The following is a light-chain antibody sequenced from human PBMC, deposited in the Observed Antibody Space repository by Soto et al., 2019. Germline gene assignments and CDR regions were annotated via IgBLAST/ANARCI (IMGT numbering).Light chain of an antibody. CDR2: KAS. CDR1: QSIPSW. CDR3: QQYNSYST. J-gene: IGKJ1*01. V-gene: IGKV1-5*03. Sequence: DIQMTQSPSTLSASVGDRVTITCRASQSIPSWLAWYQQKPGKAPNLLIYKASSLESGVPSRFSGSGSGTEFTLTIRSLQPDDFATYYCQQYNSYSTFGQGTKVDIK.